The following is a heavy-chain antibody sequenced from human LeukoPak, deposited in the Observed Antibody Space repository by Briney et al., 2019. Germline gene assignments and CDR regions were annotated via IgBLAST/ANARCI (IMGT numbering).Heavy chain of an antibody. CDR2: IFPIFGTA. J-gene: IGHJ6*03. CDR1: GGTFSSYA. CDR3: ARGPRKGSYYYMDV. V-gene: IGHV1-69*06. Sequence: SVKVSCKASGGTFSSYAISWVRLAPGQGLEWMGRIFPIFGTANYAQKFQGRVTITADKSTSTAYMELSSLRSEDPAVYYCARGPRKGSYYYMDVWGKGTTVTVSS.